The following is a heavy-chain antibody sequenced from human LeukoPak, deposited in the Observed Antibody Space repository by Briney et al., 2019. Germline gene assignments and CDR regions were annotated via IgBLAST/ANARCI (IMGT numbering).Heavy chain of an antibody. J-gene: IGHJ4*02. Sequence: ASVKVSCKASGGTFSSYAISWVRQAPGQGLEWMGGIIPIFGTANYAQKFQGRVTITADESTSTAYMELSSLRSEDTAVYYCARGVDIVATGSDWGQGTLVTVSS. D-gene: IGHD5-12*01. CDR2: IIPIFGTA. CDR3: ARGVDIVATGSD. V-gene: IGHV1-69*13. CDR1: GGTFSSYA.